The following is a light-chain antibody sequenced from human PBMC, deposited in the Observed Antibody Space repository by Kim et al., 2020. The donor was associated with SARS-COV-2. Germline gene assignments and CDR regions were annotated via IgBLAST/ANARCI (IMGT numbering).Light chain of an antibody. CDR2: DAS. CDR1: QSVGSY. CDR3: QQRSSWPIT. Sequence: LSPGERATLTCRASQSVGSYFAWYQQKPRQAPRLLIYDASNGATGIPARFTGSGSGTDFTLTISSLEPEDFAVYYCQQRSSWPITFGQGTRLEIK. V-gene: IGKV3-11*01. J-gene: IGKJ5*01.